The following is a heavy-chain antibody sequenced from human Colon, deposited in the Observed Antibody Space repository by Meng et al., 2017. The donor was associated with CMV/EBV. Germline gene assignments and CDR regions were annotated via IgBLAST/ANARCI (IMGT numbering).Heavy chain of an antibody. CDR2: ITSSSSST. V-gene: IGHV3-21*06. J-gene: IGHJ4*02. CDR3: ARDGFTYGYYFDY. Sequence: GGSLRLSCAASGFPFSSYSMNWIRQAPGKGLEWVSSITSSSSSTYYADLVQGRFTISRDNAKNLLYLQMNSLRAEDMAVYYCARDGFTYGYYFDYWGQGTLVTVSS. D-gene: IGHD5-18*01. CDR1: GFPFSSYS.